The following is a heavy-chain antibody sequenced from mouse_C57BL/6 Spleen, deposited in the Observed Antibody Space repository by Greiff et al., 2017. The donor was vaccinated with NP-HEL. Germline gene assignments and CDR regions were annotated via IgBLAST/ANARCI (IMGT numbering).Heavy chain of an antibody. CDR3: ARGYYGSSLAWFAY. Sequence: VQLQQPGAELVMPGASVKLSCKASGYTFTSYWMHWVKQRPGQGLEWIGEIDPSDSYTNYNQKFKGKSTLTVDKSSSTAYLQLSSLTSEDSAVYYCARGYYGSSLAWFAYWGQGTLVTVSA. V-gene: IGHV1-69*01. CDR1: GYTFTSYW. J-gene: IGHJ3*01. D-gene: IGHD1-1*01. CDR2: IDPSDSYT.